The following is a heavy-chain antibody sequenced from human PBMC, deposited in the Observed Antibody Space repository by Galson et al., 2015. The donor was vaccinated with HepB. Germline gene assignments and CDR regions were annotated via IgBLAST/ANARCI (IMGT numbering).Heavy chain of an antibody. V-gene: IGHV1-18*04. D-gene: IGHD6-19*01. J-gene: IGHJ4*02. CDR1: GYTFTSYG. CDR2: ISAYNGNT. CDR3: ARDGSSGWYGGYSY. Sequence: SVKVSCKASGYTFTSYGISWVRQAPGQGLEWMGGISAYNGNTNYAQKLQGRVTMTTDTSTSTAYMELRSLRSDDTAVYYCARDGSSGWYGGYSYWGQGTLVTVSS.